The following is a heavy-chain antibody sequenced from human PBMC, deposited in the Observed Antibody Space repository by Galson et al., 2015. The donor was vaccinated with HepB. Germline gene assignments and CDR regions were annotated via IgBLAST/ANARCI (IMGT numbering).Heavy chain of an antibody. Sequence: SLRLSCAASGFTFDNYAMHWFRQAPGKGLEWVSGISWNSGSIGYADSVKGRFTISRDNAKNSLYLQMNSLRAEDTALYYCGKGAAAAPYYYGLDVWGQGTTVTVSS. CDR3: GKGAAAAPYYYGLDV. CDR1: GFTFDNYA. J-gene: IGHJ6*02. V-gene: IGHV3-9*01. D-gene: IGHD6-13*01. CDR2: ISWNSGSI.